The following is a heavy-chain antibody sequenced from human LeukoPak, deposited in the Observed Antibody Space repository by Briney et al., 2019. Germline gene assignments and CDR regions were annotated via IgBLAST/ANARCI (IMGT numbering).Heavy chain of an antibody. J-gene: IGHJ4*02. CDR3: ARHTVVHDSNFDY. CDR1: GYTFTGYY. V-gene: IGHV1-2*02. CDR2: INPNSGGT. Sequence: ASVKVSCKASGYTFTGYYMHWVRQAPGHGLEWMGWINPNSGGTSYAQKFQGRVTMARDTSISTAYMELSRLRSDDTAVCYCARHTVVHDSNFDYWGQGTLVTVSS. D-gene: IGHD4-23*01.